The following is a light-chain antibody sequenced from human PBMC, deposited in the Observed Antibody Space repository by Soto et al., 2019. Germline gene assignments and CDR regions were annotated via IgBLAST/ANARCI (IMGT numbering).Light chain of an antibody. Sequence: EIVLTHFPATLSLSPGERATLSCRASQRVSSYLAWYQQKPGQAPRLLIYDASNRATGIPARFSGSGSGTDFTLTISSLEPEDFAVYYCQQRSNFLTFGGGTKVEIK. J-gene: IGKJ4*01. CDR3: QQRSNFLT. V-gene: IGKV3-11*01. CDR2: DAS. CDR1: QRVSSY.